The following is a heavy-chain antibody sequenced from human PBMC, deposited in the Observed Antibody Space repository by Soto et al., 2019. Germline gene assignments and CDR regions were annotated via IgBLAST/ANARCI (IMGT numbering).Heavy chain of an antibody. CDR2: IYQSGSS. Sequence: PSETLSLTCGVSGVSISSGGYSWNWIRQPPGKGLEWIGYIYQSGSSYYNPSLKSRVTISIDRSKNQFSLKLSSVTAADTAMYYCARAHYYYGMDVWGQGTTVTVSS. J-gene: IGHJ6*01. V-gene: IGHV4-30-2*01. CDR1: GVSISSGGYS. CDR3: ARAHYYYGMDV.